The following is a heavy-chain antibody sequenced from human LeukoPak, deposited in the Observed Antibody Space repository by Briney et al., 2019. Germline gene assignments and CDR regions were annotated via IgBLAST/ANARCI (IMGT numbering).Heavy chain of an antibody. CDR1: GFTFSSYA. CDR2: VSYDGSNK. CDR3: ARDGGNYGDYLYYFDY. J-gene: IGHJ4*02. V-gene: IGHV3-30-3*01. D-gene: IGHD4-17*01. Sequence: GGSLRLSCAASGFTFSSYAMHWVRQAPGKGLEWVAVVSYDGSNKYYADSVKGRFTISRDNSKNTLYLQMNSLRAEDTAVYYCARDGGNYGDYLYYFDYWGQGTLVTVSS.